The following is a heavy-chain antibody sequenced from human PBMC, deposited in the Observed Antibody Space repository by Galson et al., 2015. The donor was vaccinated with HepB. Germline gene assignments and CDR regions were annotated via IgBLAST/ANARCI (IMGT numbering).Heavy chain of an antibody. CDR3: ARVLLPPGSYYYYYMDV. V-gene: IGHV1-18*01. CDR1: GYTFTSYG. CDR2: ISAYNGNT. J-gene: IGHJ6*03. D-gene: IGHD2-15*01. Sequence: SVKVSCKASGYTFTSYGISWVRQAPGQGLEWMGWISAYNGNTNYAQKLQGRVTMTTDTSTSTAYMELRSLRSDDTAVYYCARVLLPPGSYYYYYMDVWGKGTTVTVSS.